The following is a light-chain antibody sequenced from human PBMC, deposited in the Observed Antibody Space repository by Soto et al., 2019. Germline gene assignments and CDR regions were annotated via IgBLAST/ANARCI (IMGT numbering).Light chain of an antibody. V-gene: IGKV3-20*01. CDR1: QSVSSSY. Sequence: EIVLTQSPGTLSLSPGERATLSCRASQSVSSSYLAWYQQKPGQAPRLLIYGASSRATGIPDRFSGSGSGTDFTLTISRLKPEDFAVYYCQQYGSSLTVGGGTTVAIK. J-gene: IGKJ4*01. CDR2: GAS. CDR3: QQYGSSLT.